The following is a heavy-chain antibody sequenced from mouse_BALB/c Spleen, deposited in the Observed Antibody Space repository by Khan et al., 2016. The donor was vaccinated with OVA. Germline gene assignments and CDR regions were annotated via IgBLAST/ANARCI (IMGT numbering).Heavy chain of an antibody. Sequence: EVQLQESGGGLVQPGGSMKLSCVASGFTFSNYWMNWVRQSPEKGLEWVAVIRLKSDDYVTHYAESVKGRFTISRYDSKSSVYLQMNNLRAEDTCIYYCWILLWGQGTTLTVSS. CDR3: WILL. CDR2: IRLKSDDYVT. V-gene: IGHV6-6*02. J-gene: IGHJ2*01. CDR1: GFTFSNYW.